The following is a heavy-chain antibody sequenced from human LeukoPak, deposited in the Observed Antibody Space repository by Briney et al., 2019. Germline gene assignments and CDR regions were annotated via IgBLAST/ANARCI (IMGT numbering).Heavy chain of an antibody. CDR1: GFTFSSYA. CDR3: AKDITVIKDIDY. V-gene: IGHV3-23*01. CDR2: ISGSGGST. J-gene: IGHJ4*02. D-gene: IGHD4-11*01. Sequence: GGSLRLSCAASGFTFSSYAMSWVRQAPGKGLEWVSAISGSGGSTYYADSVKGRFTISRDNSKNMLYLQMNSLRAEDTAVYYCAKDITVIKDIDYWGQGTLVTVSS.